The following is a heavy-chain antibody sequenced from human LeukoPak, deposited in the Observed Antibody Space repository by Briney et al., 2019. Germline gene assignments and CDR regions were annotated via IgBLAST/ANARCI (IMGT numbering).Heavy chain of an antibody. Sequence: GGSLRLSCAASGFSFSRAWMSWVRQAPGKGLEWVGRIKSKTDGGTTDYAAPVKGRFTISRDDSKNTLFLQVNSLRAEDTAVYYCARSAWDYWGQGTLVTVSS. D-gene: IGHD5-24*01. CDR2: IKSKTDGGTT. J-gene: IGHJ4*02. CDR1: GFSFSRAW. V-gene: IGHV3-15*01. CDR3: ARSAWDY.